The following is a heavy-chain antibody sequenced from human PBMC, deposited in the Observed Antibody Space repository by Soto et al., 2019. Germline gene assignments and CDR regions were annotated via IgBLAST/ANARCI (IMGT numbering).Heavy chain of an antibody. CDR1: GFTFSSYS. V-gene: IGHV3-21*01. D-gene: IGHD3-3*01. Sequence: GGSLRLSCAASGFTFSSYSMNWVRQAPGKGLEWVSSISSSSSYIYYADSVKGRFTISRDNAKNSLYLQMNSLRAEDTAVYYCAREKGSIFGVVIGLDVWGQGTTVTVSS. J-gene: IGHJ6*02. CDR2: ISSSSSYI. CDR3: AREKGSIFGVVIGLDV.